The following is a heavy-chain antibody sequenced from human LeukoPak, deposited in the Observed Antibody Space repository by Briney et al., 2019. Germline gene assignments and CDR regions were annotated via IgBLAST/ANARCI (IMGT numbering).Heavy chain of an antibody. CDR1: GFTFSSYA. V-gene: IGHV3-23*01. J-gene: IGHJ4*02. Sequence: GGSLRLSCAASGFTFSSYAMSWVRQAPGKGLEWVSAISGSGGSTYYADSVKGRFTTSRDNSKNTLYLQMNSLRAEDTAVYYCAKVDSIAVAGTNFDYWGQGTLVTVSS. CDR2: ISGSGGST. CDR3: AKVDSIAVAGTNFDY. D-gene: IGHD6-19*01.